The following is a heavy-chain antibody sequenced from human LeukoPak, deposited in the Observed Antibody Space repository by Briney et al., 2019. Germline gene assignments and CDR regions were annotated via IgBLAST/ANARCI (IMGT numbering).Heavy chain of an antibody. CDR2: INSDGSST. CDR3: ATSLGPNWFDP. V-gene: IGHV3-74*01. J-gene: IGHJ5*02. CDR1: GFTFGDYA. Sequence: GGSLRLSCTASGFTFGDYAMSGVRPAPGKRLVWVSRINSDGSSTSYADSVKGRFTISRDNAKNTLYLQMNSLRAEDTAVYYCATSLGPNWFDPWGQGTLVTVSS.